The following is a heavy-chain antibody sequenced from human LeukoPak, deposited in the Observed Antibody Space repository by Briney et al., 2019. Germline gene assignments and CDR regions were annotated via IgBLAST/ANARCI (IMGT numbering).Heavy chain of an antibody. J-gene: IGHJ4*02. V-gene: IGHV4-59*08. Sequence: SETLSLTGTVSGGSISGYYWNWIRQPPGKGLEWIGYIYYSGSTNYNPSLKSRVTISLDTSKNQFSLKLSSVTAADTAVYYCARQTGYGLVSFDFWGQGTLVTVSS. D-gene: IGHD3-10*01. CDR3: ARQTGYGLVSFDF. CDR1: GGSISGYY. CDR2: IYYSGST.